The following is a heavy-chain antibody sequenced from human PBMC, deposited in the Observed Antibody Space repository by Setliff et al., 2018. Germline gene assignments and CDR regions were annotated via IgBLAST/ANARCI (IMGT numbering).Heavy chain of an antibody. Sequence: SETLSLTCAVSGDSISNDYWWSWVRQPPERELEWIGEINQSGTTNYNPPLKGRATISVDNSKNQFSLNLNSVTVADTAVYYCASNRAAMALDDPWGQGKLVTVSS. CDR1: GDSISNDYW. CDR2: INQSGTT. J-gene: IGHJ5*02. CDR3: ASNRAAMALDDP. V-gene: IGHV4-4*02. D-gene: IGHD5-18*01.